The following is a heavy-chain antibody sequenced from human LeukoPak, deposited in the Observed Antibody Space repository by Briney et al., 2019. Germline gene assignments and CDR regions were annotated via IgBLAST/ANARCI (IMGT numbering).Heavy chain of an antibody. V-gene: IGHV3-66*02. Sequence: GGSLRLSCAVSGFTVNSKYMNWVRQAPGKGLEWVSILYSSGTTYYADTVKGRFTISRDNSKNTLYLQMNSVRAEDTAVYYCAANYDFWSGYTPDWGQGTVVTVSS. CDR3: AANYDFWSGYTPD. J-gene: IGHJ4*02. CDR2: LYSSGTT. CDR1: GFTVNSKY. D-gene: IGHD3-3*01.